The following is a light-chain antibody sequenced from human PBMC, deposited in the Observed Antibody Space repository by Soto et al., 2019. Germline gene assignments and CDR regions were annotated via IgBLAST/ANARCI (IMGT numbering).Light chain of an antibody. Sequence: DIRMTQSPSSLSASVGDRVIITCRASQSIRKYLNWYRQKSGAAPELLIYDASTLQSGVPSRFRGGASGTDFTLTISSLQLDDFATYYCQQSYNTPLTFGQGTKVDIK. J-gene: IGKJ1*01. CDR2: DAS. V-gene: IGKV1-39*01. CDR3: QQSYNTPLT. CDR1: QSIRKY.